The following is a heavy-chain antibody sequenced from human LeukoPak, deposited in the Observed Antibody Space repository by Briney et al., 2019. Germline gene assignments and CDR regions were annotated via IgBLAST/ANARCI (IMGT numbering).Heavy chain of an antibody. CDR1: GFTFSSYA. V-gene: IGHV3-23*01. Sequence: GGSLRLSCAASGFTFSSYAMSWVRQAPGKGLEWVPAISGSGGSTYYADSVKGRFTISRDNSENTLYLQMNSLRAEDTAVYYCAKDPAGIVWFDPWGQGTLVTVSS. J-gene: IGHJ5*02. CDR3: AKDPAGIVWFDP. CDR2: ISGSGGST. D-gene: IGHD3-16*02.